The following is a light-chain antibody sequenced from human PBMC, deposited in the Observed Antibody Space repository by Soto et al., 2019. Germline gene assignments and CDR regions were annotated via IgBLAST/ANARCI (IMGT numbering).Light chain of an antibody. Sequence: DIQLTQSPSSLSASVGDRVTITCRVSQGISSYLNWYRQKPGKAPTLLIYDVSRLESGVPSRFSGSGSGTEFTLTINSLQPDDFATYYCQQYDTYYTFGQGTKVAIK. V-gene: IGKV1-5*01. CDR1: QGISSY. J-gene: IGKJ2*01. CDR2: DVS. CDR3: QQYDTYYT.